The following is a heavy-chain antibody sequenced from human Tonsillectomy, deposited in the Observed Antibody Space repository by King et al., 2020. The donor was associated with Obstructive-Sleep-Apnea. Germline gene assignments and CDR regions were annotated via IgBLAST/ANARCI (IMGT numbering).Heavy chain of an antibody. CDR1: GFTFSSYV. CDR2: ISYDGGNK. Sequence: VQLVESGGGVVQPGRSLRLSCAASGFTFSSYVLHWVRQAPGKGLEWVAVISYDGGNKYYADSVKGRFTISRDNSKNTLYLQMNSLRAEDTGVYYCVRDLAESMKGYYYYGMDVWGQGTTVTVSS. V-gene: IGHV3-30-3*01. D-gene: IGHD6-6*01. CDR3: VRDLAESMKGYYYYGMDV. J-gene: IGHJ6*02.